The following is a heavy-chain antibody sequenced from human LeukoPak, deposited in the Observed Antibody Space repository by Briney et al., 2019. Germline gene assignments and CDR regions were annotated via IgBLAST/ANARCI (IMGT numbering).Heavy chain of an antibody. V-gene: IGHV1-3*01. CDR2: INSGNGDT. D-gene: IGHD5-12*01. Sequence: ASVKVPCKASGYTFTSYAIHWVRQAPGQSLEWMGWINSGNGDTKYSQKSQGRVAITRDTSATTAYLELSSLTSEDTALYYCARDPLSGYHDCWGQGTLVTVSS. CDR3: ARDPLSGYHDC. J-gene: IGHJ4*02. CDR1: GYTFTSYA.